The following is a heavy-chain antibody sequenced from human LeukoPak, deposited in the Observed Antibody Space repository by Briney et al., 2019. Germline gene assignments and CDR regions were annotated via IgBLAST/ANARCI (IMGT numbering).Heavy chain of an antibody. J-gene: IGHJ5*02. Sequence: SGTLSLTCTVSGGSISSYYWSWVRQPPGKGLEWVWHIFYSGSTNYYPSLKSRVTISVDTSKNQFSLKLSSVTAADTAVYYCARWYCSGGSCYRRLRFDPWGQGTLVTVSS. CDR3: ARWYCSGGSCYRRLRFDP. D-gene: IGHD2-15*01. V-gene: IGHV4-59*08. CDR2: IFYSGST. CDR1: GGSISSYY.